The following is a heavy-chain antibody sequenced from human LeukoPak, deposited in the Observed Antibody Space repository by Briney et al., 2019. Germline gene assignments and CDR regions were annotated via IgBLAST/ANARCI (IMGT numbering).Heavy chain of an antibody. CDR2: ISSRSSYI. CDR3: ARAPYSYDTFDY. D-gene: IGHD5-18*01. CDR1: GFTFSSYS. Sequence: GGSLRLSCAASGFTFSSYSMNWVRQAPGKGLEWVSSISSRSSYIYYADSVKGRFTIPRDNAKNSLYLQMNSLRAEDTAVYYCARAPYSYDTFDYWGQGTLVTVSS. J-gene: IGHJ4*02. V-gene: IGHV3-21*01.